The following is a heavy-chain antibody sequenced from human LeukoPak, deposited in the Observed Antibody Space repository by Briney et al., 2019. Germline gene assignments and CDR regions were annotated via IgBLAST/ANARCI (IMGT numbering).Heavy chain of an antibody. CDR3: ARDFWSGPYYYYGMDV. J-gene: IGHJ6*02. D-gene: IGHD3-3*01. CDR2: IIPIFGTA. CDR1: GGTFSSYA. V-gene: IGHV1-69*13. Sequence: SVKVSCKASGGTFSSYAISWVRQAPGQELEWMGGIIPIFGTANYAQKFQGRVTITADESTSTAYMELSSLRSEDTAVYYCARDFWSGPYYYYGMDVWGQGTTVTVSS.